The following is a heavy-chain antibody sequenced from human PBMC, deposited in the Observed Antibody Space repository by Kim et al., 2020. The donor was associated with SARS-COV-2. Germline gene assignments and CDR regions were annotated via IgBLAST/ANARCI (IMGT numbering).Heavy chain of an antibody. J-gene: IGHJ3*01. V-gene: IGHV4-31*03. CDR3: AREYTSSDDCYGV. D-gene: IGHD2-21*01. Sequence: SETLSLTCTVSGAPKIIGGYYWTWIRQRPGKGLEWIGYVYHTGKTYYNPSLKSRVTLSADSSNNQFFLEMTSVTPADTAVYFCAREYTSSDDCYGVWGPGTLVTVSS. CDR1: GAPKIIGGYY. CDR2: VYHTGKT.